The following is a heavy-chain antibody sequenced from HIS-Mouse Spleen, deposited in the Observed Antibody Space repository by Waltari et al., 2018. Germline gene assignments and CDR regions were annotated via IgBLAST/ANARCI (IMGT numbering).Heavy chain of an antibody. Sequence: EVQLVESGGGLVKPGGSLRLSRADSGYTFSNAWMSWVRQAPGKGLGWVGRIKSKTDGGTTDYAAPVKGRFTISRDDSKNTLYLQMNSLKTEDTAVYYCIATTGYWGQGTLVTVSS. CDR1: GYTFSNAW. CDR2: IKSKTDGGTT. V-gene: IGHV3-15*01. J-gene: IGHJ4*02. CDR3: IATTGY. D-gene: IGHD3-9*01.